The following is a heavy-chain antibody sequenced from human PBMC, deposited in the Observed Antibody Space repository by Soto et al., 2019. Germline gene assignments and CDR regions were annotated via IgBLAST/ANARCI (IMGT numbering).Heavy chain of an antibody. Sequence: ASVKVSCKASGCTFSSYAISWVRQAPGQGLEWMGGIIPIFGTANYAQKFQGRVTITADESTSTAYMELSSLRSEDTAVYYCARVPVFYGSGSYSYYYYYYGMDVWGQGTTVTVSS. D-gene: IGHD3-10*01. CDR1: GCTFSSYA. CDR2: IIPIFGTA. J-gene: IGHJ6*02. CDR3: ARVPVFYGSGSYSYYYYYYGMDV. V-gene: IGHV1-69*13.